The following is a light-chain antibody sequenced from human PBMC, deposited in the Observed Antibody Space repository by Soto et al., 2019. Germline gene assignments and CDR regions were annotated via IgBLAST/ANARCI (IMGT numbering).Light chain of an antibody. CDR1: QSVSSSY. J-gene: IGKJ1*01. V-gene: IGKV3-20*01. CDR3: QQYGCSPRT. CDR2: GAS. Sequence: EIVLTQSPGTLSLSPGERATLSCRASQSVSSSYLAWYQQKPGQAPRLLIYGASSRATGIPDRFSGSGSGTDFTLIISRLEPEDFAVYYCQQYGCSPRTFGQGIKVEIK.